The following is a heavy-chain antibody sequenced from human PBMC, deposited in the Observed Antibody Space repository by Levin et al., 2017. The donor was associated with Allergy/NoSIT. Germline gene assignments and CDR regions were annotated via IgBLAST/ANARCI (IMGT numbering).Heavy chain of an antibody. CDR3: ARDSGQLVLDYYYYGMDV. V-gene: IGHV1-69*06. D-gene: IGHD6-6*01. CDR2: IIPIFGTA. J-gene: IGHJ6*02. Sequence: SVKVSCKASGGTFSSYAISWVRQAPGQGLEWMGGIIPIFGTANYAQKFQGRVTITADKSTSTAYMELSSLRSEDTAVYYCARDSGQLVLDYYYYGMDVWGQGTTVTVSS. CDR1: GGTFSSYA.